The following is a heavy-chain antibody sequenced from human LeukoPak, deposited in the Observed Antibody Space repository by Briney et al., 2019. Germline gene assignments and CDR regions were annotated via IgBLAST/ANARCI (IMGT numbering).Heavy chain of an antibody. CDR3: ARSRGAYGAYCSGGSCYPNGGHWFDP. CDR2: IYYSGST. Sequence: SETLSLTCTVSGGSISNYYWSWIRQPTGKGLEWMGYIYYSGSTNYNPSLESRVTISVDTSKNQFSLKLSSVTAADTAVYYCARSRGAYGAYCSGGSCYPNGGHWFDPWGQGTLITVSS. J-gene: IGHJ5*02. CDR1: GGSISNYY. V-gene: IGHV4-59*08. D-gene: IGHD2-15*01.